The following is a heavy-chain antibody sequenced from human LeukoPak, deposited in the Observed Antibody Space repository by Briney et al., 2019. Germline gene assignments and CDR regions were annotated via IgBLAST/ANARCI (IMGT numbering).Heavy chain of an antibody. CDR1: GYTLTTSY. CDR2: INPSGGST. J-gene: IGHJ5*02. Sequence: ASVKVSCKPFGYTLTTSYTHWVRRAPGQGLGWMGIINPSGGSTSYPQKFQGRVTMTRDTSTSTVYMELSSLRSEDTAVYYCARDQERSGWYGWFDPWGQGTLVTVSS. CDR3: ARDQERSGWYGWFDP. V-gene: IGHV1-46*01. D-gene: IGHD6-19*01.